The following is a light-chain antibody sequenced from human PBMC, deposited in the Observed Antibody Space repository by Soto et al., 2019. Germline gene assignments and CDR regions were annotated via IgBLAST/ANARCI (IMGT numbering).Light chain of an antibody. CDR3: ETWDSNTRV. Sequence: QLVLTQSPSASASLVASVKLTCTLSSGHSSYIIAWHQQQPEKAPRYLMKLNGSGSYNRGSGVPDRFSGSSSGADRYLTISNLQFEDEADYYCETWDSNTRVFGGGTKLTVL. CDR1: SGHSSYI. J-gene: IGLJ3*02. CDR2: LNGSGSY. V-gene: IGLV4-60*02.